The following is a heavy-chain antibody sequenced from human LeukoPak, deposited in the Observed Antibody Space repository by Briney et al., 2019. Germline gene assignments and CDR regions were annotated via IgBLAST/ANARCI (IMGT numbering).Heavy chain of an antibody. CDR1: GFTFSNYG. CDR2: IRYDGSNK. Sequence: GGSLRLSCAVSGFTFSNYGMHWVRQAPGKGLEWVAFIRYDGSNKFYPDSVKGRFTISRDNSKTSLFLQMNSLRAEDTAVYYCARVGNPVYYYYMDVWGKGTTVTISS. J-gene: IGHJ6*03. D-gene: IGHD4-23*01. CDR3: ARVGNPVYYYYMDV. V-gene: IGHV3-30*02.